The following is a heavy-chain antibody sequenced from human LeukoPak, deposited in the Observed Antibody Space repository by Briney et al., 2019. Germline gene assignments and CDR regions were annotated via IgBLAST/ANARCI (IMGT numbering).Heavy chain of an antibody. CDR2: ISGSGGST. Sequence: GGSLRLSCAASGFTFSSYAMSWVRQAPGKGLEWVSAISGSGGSTYYADSVKGRFTISRDNSKNTLYLQMNSLKTEDTAVYYCTSRPQQIAAAGTPYDYWGQGTLVTVSS. CDR1: GFTFSSYA. CDR3: TSRPQQIAAAGTPYDY. V-gene: IGHV3-23*01. J-gene: IGHJ4*02. D-gene: IGHD6-13*01.